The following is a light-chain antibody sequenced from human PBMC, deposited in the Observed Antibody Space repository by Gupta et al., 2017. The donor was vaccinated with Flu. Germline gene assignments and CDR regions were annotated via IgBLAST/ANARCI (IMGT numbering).Light chain of an antibody. CDR2: RNN. V-gene: IGLV1-47*01. Sequence: HSVLTQPPSASGTPAQRVTISCSGSSSNSGSNYVYWYQQLPGTAPKLLIYRNNQRPSGVPARFSGSKSGTSASLDISGLRSEDEADYYCAEWDDSRSGVVFGGGTKLTVL. J-gene: IGLJ2*01. CDR3: AEWDDSRSGVV. CDR1: SSNSGSNY.